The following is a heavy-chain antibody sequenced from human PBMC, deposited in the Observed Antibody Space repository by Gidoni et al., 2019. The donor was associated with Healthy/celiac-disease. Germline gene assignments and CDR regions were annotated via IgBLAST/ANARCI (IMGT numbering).Heavy chain of an antibody. CDR1: GFTVSSNY. Sequence: EVQLVESGGGLVQPGGSLRLSCAASGFTVSSNYMSWVRQAPGKGLEWVSVIYSGGSTYYADSVKGRFTISRDNSKNTLYLQMNSLRAEDTAVYYCAREIRLRGSGDWFDPWGQGTLVTVSS. CDR3: AREIRLRGSGDWFDP. J-gene: IGHJ5*02. CDR2: IYSGGST. D-gene: IGHD4-17*01. V-gene: IGHV3-66*01.